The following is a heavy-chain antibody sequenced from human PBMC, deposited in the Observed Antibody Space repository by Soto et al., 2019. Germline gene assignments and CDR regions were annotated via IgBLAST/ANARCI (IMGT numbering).Heavy chain of an antibody. V-gene: IGHV3-15*01. Sequence: EVQLVESGGGLVKPGGSLRLSCAASGFTFSNAWMSWVRQAPGKGLEWVGRTKSKTDGGTTDYAAPVKGRFTISRDDSKNTLYLQMNSLKTEDTAVYYCTTVAYYDSSGYYLKDFDYWGQGTLVTVSS. CDR3: TTVAYYDSSGYYLKDFDY. CDR1: GFTFSNAW. D-gene: IGHD3-22*01. J-gene: IGHJ4*02. CDR2: TKSKTDGGTT.